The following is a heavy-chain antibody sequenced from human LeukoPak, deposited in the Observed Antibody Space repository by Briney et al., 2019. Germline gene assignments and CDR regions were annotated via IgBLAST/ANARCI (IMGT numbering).Heavy chain of an antibody. CDR3: ARDRLLYYYDSGPTGHFQH. Sequence: GGSLRLSCAASGFTFSSYSMNWVRKAPGKGLEWGSYISSSSSTIYYADSVKGRFTISRDNAKNSLYLQMNSRRAEDTAVYYCARDRLLYYYDSGPTGHFQHWGQGTLVTV. V-gene: IGHV3-48*04. CDR1: GFTFSSYS. CDR2: ISSSSSTI. J-gene: IGHJ1*01. D-gene: IGHD3-22*01.